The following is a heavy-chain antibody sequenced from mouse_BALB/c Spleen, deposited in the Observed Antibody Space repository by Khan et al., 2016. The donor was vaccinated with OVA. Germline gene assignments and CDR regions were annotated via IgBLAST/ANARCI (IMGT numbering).Heavy chain of an antibody. J-gene: IGHJ4*01. V-gene: IGHV9-3-1*01. CDR1: GFTFTNYG. CDR3: ARVGYNGTMDC. CDR2: INTYTGKP. D-gene: IGHD2-14*01. Sequence: QIQLVQSGPELKKPGETVQISCQASGFTFTNYGMNWVKQAPGKGLKWMGWINTYTGKPTFDDDFKGRFAFSLETSASTTYLQINSHKNEDTSTSYCARVGYNGTMDCWGQGTSVTVSS.